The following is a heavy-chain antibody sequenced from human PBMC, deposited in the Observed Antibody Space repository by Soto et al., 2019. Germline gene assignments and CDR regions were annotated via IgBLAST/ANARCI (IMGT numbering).Heavy chain of an antibody. J-gene: IGHJ4*02. Sequence: QVQLQQWGAGLLKPSETLSLTCAVYGGSFSGYYWSWIRQPPGKGLEWIGEINHSGSTNYNPSLKSRVTISVDTSENQFSLKLSSVTAADTAVYYCAREIAAAGNDPFIDYWGQGTLVTVSS. V-gene: IGHV4-34*01. D-gene: IGHD6-13*01. CDR3: AREIAAAGNDPFIDY. CDR2: INHSGST. CDR1: GGSFSGYY.